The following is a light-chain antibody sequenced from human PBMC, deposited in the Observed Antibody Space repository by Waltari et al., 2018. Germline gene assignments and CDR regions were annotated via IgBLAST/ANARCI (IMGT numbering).Light chain of an antibody. J-gene: IGKJ2*01. Sequence: VLTQSPDTLSLSPGETATLSCRASQRLTKFYLAWYQQKPGQAPRLLIYGASSRAAGIPERFSGSGSGTDFTLTISRLEPEDCAMYYCQQYGSSILYTFGQGTKLEIK. CDR1: QRLTKFY. CDR3: QQYGSSILYT. V-gene: IGKV3-20*01. CDR2: GAS.